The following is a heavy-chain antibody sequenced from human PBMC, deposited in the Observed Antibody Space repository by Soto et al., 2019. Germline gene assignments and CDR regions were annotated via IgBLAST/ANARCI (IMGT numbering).Heavy chain of an antibody. V-gene: IGHV1-18*01. CDR2: ISAYNGNT. Sequence: QVQLVQSGAEVKKPGASVKVSCKASGYTFTSYGISWVRQAPGQGLEWMGWISAYNGNTNYAQKLQGRVTMTTDTSTSTAYMELRSLRSDDTAVYYCARVPGYCSGGSCRYYYYMDVWGEGTTVTVSS. J-gene: IGHJ6*03. CDR1: GYTFTSYG. D-gene: IGHD2-15*01. CDR3: ARVPGYCSGGSCRYYYYMDV.